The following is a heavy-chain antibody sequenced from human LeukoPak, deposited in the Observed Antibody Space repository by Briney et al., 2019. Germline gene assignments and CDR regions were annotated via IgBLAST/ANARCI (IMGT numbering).Heavy chain of an antibody. J-gene: IGHJ4*02. CDR3: AKDLTGGYSYGRYFDY. CDR2: ISWNSGSI. V-gene: IGHV3-9*01. CDR1: GFTFDDYA. D-gene: IGHD5-18*01. Sequence: GGSLRLSCAASGFTFDDYAMHCVRQAPGKGLEWVSGISWNSGSIAYADSVKGRFTISRDNAKNSLYLQMNSLRAEDTALYYCAKDLTGGYSYGRYFDYWGQGTLVTVSS.